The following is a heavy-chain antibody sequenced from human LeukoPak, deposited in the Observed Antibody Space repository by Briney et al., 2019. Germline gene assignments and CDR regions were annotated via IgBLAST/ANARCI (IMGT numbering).Heavy chain of an antibody. CDR3: ARTIAQYSNTWLYYYYGLDV. J-gene: IGHJ6*02. Sequence: PGGSLRLSCAASGFTFGNSWVHWVRQAPGKGLVWVSLINADGSTATYADSVKGRFTISRDNSKSTLYLQMNSLRADDTAVYYCARTIAQYSNTWLYYYYGLDVWGQGTTVTVSS. V-gene: IGHV3-74*01. CDR1: GFTFGNSW. D-gene: IGHD2-21*01. CDR2: INADGSTA.